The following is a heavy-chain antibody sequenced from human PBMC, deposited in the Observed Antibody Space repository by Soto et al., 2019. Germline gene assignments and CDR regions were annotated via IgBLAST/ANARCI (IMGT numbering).Heavy chain of an antibody. CDR1: GFIFSSYA. CDR3: TTDPVTMIVVVPSSG. J-gene: IGHJ4*02. CDR2: ISGSGGST. Sequence: PGGSLRLSCAASGFIFSSYAMSWVRQAPGKGLEWVSAISGSGGSTYYADSVKGRFTISRDNSKNTLYLQMNSLRAEDTVVYYCTTDPVTMIVVVPSSGWGQGTLVTVSS. V-gene: IGHV3-23*01. D-gene: IGHD3-22*01.